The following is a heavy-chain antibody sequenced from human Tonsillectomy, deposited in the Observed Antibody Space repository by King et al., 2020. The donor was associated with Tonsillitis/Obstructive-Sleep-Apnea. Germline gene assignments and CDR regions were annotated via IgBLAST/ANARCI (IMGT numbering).Heavy chain of an antibody. D-gene: IGHD2-2*02. Sequence: QLVQSGAEVKKPGESLKISCKGSGYSFTSYWIGWVRQMPGKGLEWMGIIYPGDSDTRYSPSFQGQGTISADKSISTAYLQWSSLKASDTAMYYCARRSLLFCSSTSCYTGGWFDPWGQGTLVTVSS. J-gene: IGHJ5*02. V-gene: IGHV5-51*01. CDR1: GYSFTSYW. CDR2: IYPGDSDT. CDR3: ARRSLLFCSSTSCYTGGWFDP.